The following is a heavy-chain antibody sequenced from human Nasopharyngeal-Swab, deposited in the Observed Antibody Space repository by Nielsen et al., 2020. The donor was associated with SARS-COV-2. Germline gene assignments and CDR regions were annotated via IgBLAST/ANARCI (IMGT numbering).Heavy chain of an antibody. D-gene: IGHD2-21*02. CDR2: IHYSGST. V-gene: IGHV4-39*07. CDR1: GGSIISSNYY. J-gene: IGHJ6*03. Sequence: SETLSLTCTVSGGSIISSNYYWGWIRQPPGKGLEYIGSIHYSGSTYYNPSVKSRATISVDTSNNQFSLKLSSVTAADTALYYCARAGDLTAYYSYYMDVWGNGTTVTVSS. CDR3: ARAGDLTAYYSYYMDV.